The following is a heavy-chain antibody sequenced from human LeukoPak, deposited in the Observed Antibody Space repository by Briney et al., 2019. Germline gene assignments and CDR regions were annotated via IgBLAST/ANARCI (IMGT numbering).Heavy chain of an antibody. CDR3: ARGVQSYDSSGYRERTDAFDI. V-gene: IGHV4-30-2*01. CDR2: IYHSGST. CDR1: GGSISSGGYS. J-gene: IGHJ3*02. Sequence: PSETPSLTCAVSGGSISSGGYSWSWIRQPPGKGLEWIGYIYHSGSTYYNPSLKSRVTISVDRSKNQFSLKLSSVTAADTAVYYCARGVQSYDSSGYRERTDAFDIWGQGTMVTVSS. D-gene: IGHD3-22*01.